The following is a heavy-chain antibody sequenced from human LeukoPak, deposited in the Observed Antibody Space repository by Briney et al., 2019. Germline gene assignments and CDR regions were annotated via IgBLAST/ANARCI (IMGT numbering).Heavy chain of an antibody. CDR3: ARESTEGDYYYYYGMDV. CDR1: GGTFSSYV. Sequence: ASVKVSCKASGGTFSSYVISWVRQAPGQGLEWMGRIIPILGIANYAQKFQGRVTITADKSTSTAYMELSSVRSEDPAVYYCARESTEGDYYYYYGMDVWGQGTTVTVSS. J-gene: IGHJ6*02. V-gene: IGHV1-69*04. CDR2: IIPILGIA. D-gene: IGHD1-26*01.